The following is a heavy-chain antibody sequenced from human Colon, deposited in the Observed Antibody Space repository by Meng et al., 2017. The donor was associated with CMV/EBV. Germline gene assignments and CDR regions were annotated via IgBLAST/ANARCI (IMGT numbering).Heavy chain of an antibody. Sequence: SGLSFSSSGLSWVRQAPGQGLEWMGWISLYTDYIKYGESFHDRVTMTTETSTKTAFLELRSLTSDDTAVYYCVFAEKKPDLHVKYFQHWGQGTLVTVSS. CDR1: GLSFSSSG. CDR2: ISLYTDYI. D-gene: IGHD1-14*01. V-gene: IGHV1-18*01. CDR3: VFAEKKPDLHVKYFQH. J-gene: IGHJ1*01.